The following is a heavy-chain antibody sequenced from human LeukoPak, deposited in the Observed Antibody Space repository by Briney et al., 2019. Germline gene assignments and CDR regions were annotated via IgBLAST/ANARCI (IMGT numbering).Heavy chain of an antibody. CDR3: ARDTSAGSWSPPIY. CDR1: GFTFSTYA. V-gene: IGHV3-30-3*01. J-gene: IGHJ4*02. Sequence: GGSLRLSCPASGFTFSTYAMYWVRRAPGMGLEWVATVSSNGNNNAYYADSVKGRFTISRDNSKNTLFLQMNSLRADDTAVYYCARDTSAGSWSPPIYWGQGTLVTVSS. D-gene: IGHD6-13*01. CDR2: VSSNGNNNA.